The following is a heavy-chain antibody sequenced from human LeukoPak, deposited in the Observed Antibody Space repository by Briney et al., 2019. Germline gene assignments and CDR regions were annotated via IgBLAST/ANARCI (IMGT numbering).Heavy chain of an antibody. V-gene: IGHV3-23*01. CDR3: AKGRITMVRGAKDY. Sequence: GGSLRLSCAASGFTFSSYAMNWVRQAPGKGLEWVSAISGSGGRRYYADSVKGRFTISSDNSKNTLYLQMNSLRAEDTAVYYCAKGRITMVRGAKDYWGQGTLVTVSS. CDR1: GFTFSSYA. D-gene: IGHD3-10*01. J-gene: IGHJ4*02. CDR2: ISGSGGRR.